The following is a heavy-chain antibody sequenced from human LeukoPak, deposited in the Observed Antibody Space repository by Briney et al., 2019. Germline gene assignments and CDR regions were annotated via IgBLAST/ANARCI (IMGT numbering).Heavy chain of an antibody. Sequence: KVSCKGSGYRFTSYWIGWVRQMPGKGLEWMGTIYPGDSDTRYSPSFQGQVTISADKSITTAYLQWSSLRASDTAMYYCARPANRGDAFDIWGQGTMVTVSS. D-gene: IGHD2/OR15-2a*01. CDR2: IYPGDSDT. J-gene: IGHJ3*02. V-gene: IGHV5-51*01. CDR1: GYRFTSYW. CDR3: ARPANRGDAFDI.